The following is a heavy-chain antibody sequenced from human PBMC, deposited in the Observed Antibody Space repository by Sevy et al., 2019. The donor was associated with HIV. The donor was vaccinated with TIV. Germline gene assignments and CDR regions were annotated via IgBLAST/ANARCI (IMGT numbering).Heavy chain of an antibody. D-gene: IGHD3-3*01. J-gene: IGHJ6*02. CDR2: ISGSGGST. Sequence: GGSLRLSCAASGFTFSSYAMSWVRQAPGKGLEWVSAISGSGGSTYYADSVKGRFTISRDNSKNTLYRQMNSLRAEDTAVYYCAVLRFLEWLFNYYYYGMDVWGQGTTVTVSS. CDR3: AVLRFLEWLFNYYYYGMDV. CDR1: GFTFSSYA. V-gene: IGHV3-23*01.